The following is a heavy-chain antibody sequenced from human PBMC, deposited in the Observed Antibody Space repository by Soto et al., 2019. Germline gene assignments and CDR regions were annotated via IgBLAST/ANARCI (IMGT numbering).Heavy chain of an antibody. J-gene: IGHJ6*03. V-gene: IGHV1-69*02. CDR3: ARGALWFGELFYYYYMDV. D-gene: IGHD3-10*01. Sequence: QVQLVQSGAEVKKPGSSVKVSCKASGGTFSSYTISWVRQAPGQGREWMGRIIPILGIANYAQKFQGRVTITADKSTSTAYMELSSLRSEDTAVYYCARGALWFGELFYYYYMDVWGKGTTVTVSS. CDR1: GGTFSSYT. CDR2: IIPILGIA.